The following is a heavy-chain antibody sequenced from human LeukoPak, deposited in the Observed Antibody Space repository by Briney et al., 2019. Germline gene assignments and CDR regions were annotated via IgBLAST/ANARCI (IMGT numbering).Heavy chain of an antibody. Sequence: GGSLRLSCAASGFTFSSYWIHRVRQVPGKGLVWVARIKDGGTTTDYADSVKGRFTISRDDAKNTLYLQMNSLRAEVTAVYYCTTIRPGYWGQGTLVTVSP. CDR3: TTIRPGY. D-gene: IGHD5-12*01. CDR2: IKDGGTTT. J-gene: IGHJ4*02. V-gene: IGHV3-74*01. CDR1: GFTFSSYW.